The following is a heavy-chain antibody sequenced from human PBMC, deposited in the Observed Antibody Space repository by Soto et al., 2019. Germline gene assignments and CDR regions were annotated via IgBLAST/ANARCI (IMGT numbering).Heavy chain of an antibody. CDR1: GFTFSSYS. CDR3: ARAKDSGYDWGWFDP. V-gene: IGHV3-48*01. Sequence: EVQLVESGGGLVQPGGSLRLSCAASGFTFSSYSMNWVRQAPGKGLEWVSYISSSSSTIYYADSVKGRFTISRDNAKNSLYLQMNSLRAEDTAVYYCARAKDSGYDWGWFDPWGQGTLVTVSS. J-gene: IGHJ5*02. CDR2: ISSSSSTI. D-gene: IGHD5-12*01.